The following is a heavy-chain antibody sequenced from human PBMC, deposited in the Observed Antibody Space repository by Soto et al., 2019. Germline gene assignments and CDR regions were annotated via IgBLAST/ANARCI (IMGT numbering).Heavy chain of an antibody. V-gene: IGHV3-23*01. Sequence: EVPLLESGGGLVQPGGSLRLSCTASGFTFSSHAITWVRQAPGTGLEWVSGLSDSGGSTYYADSVKGRFTISRDNSMNTLYLQMNTLRAEDTAVYDCAKVSSSWYSGFFDLWGQGTLVTVSS. CDR1: GFTFSSHA. CDR3: AKVSSSWYSGFFDL. D-gene: IGHD6-13*01. J-gene: IGHJ4*02. CDR2: LSDSGGST.